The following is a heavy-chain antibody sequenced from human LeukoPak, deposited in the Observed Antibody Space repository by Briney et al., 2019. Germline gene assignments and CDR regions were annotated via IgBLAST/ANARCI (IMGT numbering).Heavy chain of an antibody. CDR3: VTVQFARTMSFDG. D-gene: IGHD1-26*01. V-gene: IGHV3-15*01. CDR1: GFTFGGVW. CDR2: IKSNFDGGTT. Sequence: GGSLRLSCAASGFTFGGVWMSWVRQAPGKGLEWVGRIKSNFDGGTTDYAAPVKGRFSASRDDSKNPLVLQMNSLKTEDTAVYYCVTVQFARTMSFDGWSQGTLVTVSS. J-gene: IGHJ4*02.